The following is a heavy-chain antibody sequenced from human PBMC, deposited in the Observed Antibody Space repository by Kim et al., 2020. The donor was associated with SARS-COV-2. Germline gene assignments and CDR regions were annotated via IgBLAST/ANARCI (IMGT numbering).Heavy chain of an antibody. V-gene: IGHV5-10-1*01. J-gene: IGHJ5*02. Sequence: GESLKISCKGSGYSFTSYWISWVRQMPGKGLEWMGRIDPSDSYTNYSPSFQGHVTISADKSISTAYLQWSRLKASDTAMYYCARHLYSYATEGAHGDWFDPWGQGTLVTVSS. CDR3: ARHLYSYATEGAHGDWFDP. D-gene: IGHD5-18*01. CDR1: GYSFTSYW. CDR2: IDPSDSYT.